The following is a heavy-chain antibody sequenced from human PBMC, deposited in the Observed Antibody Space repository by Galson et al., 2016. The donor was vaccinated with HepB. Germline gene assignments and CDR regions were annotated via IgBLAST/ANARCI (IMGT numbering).Heavy chain of an antibody. CDR2: IGSSGNTI. D-gene: IGHD1-26*01. CDR3: ARGDVVGAEGFDY. V-gene: IGHV3-48*01. CDR1: GFRFSIYN. Sequence: SLRLSCAASGFRFSIYNMNWVRQAPGKGLEWISYIGSSGNTIHYADSVRGRFTISRDTAKNSLFLQMDSLRAEDTAFYYWARGDVVGAEGFDYWGRGTLVTVSS. J-gene: IGHJ4*02.